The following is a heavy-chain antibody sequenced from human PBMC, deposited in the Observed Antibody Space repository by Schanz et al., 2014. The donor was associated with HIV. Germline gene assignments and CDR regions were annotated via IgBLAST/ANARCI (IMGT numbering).Heavy chain of an antibody. J-gene: IGHJ4*02. D-gene: IGHD6-19*01. CDR3: AKVAIHSSGWLPFDY. CDR1: GFIFSDYA. CDR2: IYSAGTT. V-gene: IGHV3-23*03. Sequence: EVELLESGGGLIQPGGSLRLSCAVSGFIFSDYAMSWVRQAPGKGLEWVSIIYSAGTTYYTDSVKGRFTISRDNSKNTLYLQMNSLGAEDTAVYYCAKVAIHSSGWLPFDYWGQGTLVTVSS.